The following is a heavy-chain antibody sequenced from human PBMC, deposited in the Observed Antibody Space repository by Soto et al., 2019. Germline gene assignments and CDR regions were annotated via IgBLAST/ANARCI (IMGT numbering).Heavy chain of an antibody. V-gene: IGHV3-23*01. J-gene: IGHJ4*02. CDR2: ISDSGDST. Sequence: GGSLRLSCAASGFTFSSYAMSWVRQAPGKGLEWVSAISDSGDSTYHADSVKGRFIISRDNSKNTLYMQMNSLRAEDTAAYYCAKGGSGTYFNVGHYWGQGTLVTV. CDR1: GFTFSSYA. CDR3: AKGGSGTYFNVGHY. D-gene: IGHD1-26*01.